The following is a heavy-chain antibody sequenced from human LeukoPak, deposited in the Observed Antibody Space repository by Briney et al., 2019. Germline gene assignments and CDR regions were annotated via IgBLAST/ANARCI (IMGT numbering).Heavy chain of an antibody. CDR3: ARPATVTMSFWYFDL. Sequence: SETLSLTCTISGGSISTSSYYWGWIRQPPGKGLEWIGSIFYSGSTYYNPSLKSRVTISVDTSKNQFSLNLSSVTAADTAVYYCARPATVTMSFWYFDLWGRGTLVTVSS. V-gene: IGHV4-39*01. J-gene: IGHJ2*01. CDR1: GGSISTSSYY. CDR2: IFYSGST. D-gene: IGHD4-17*01.